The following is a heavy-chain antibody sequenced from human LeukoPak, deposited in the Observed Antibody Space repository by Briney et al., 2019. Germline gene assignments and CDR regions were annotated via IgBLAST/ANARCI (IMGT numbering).Heavy chain of an antibody. CDR3: AGDGTYYDFWSGYFDGFDL. CDR2: INYSGTT. Sequence: PSETLSPTCTVSGGSISSSNYNWGWIRQPPGKGLEWIGSINYSGTTYYNPSVKSRVTISVDTPKNQFSLRLTSVTAADTAVYHCAGDGTYYDFWSGYFDGFDLWGQGTMVTVSS. J-gene: IGHJ3*01. V-gene: IGHV4-39*07. D-gene: IGHD3-3*01. CDR1: GGSISSSNYN.